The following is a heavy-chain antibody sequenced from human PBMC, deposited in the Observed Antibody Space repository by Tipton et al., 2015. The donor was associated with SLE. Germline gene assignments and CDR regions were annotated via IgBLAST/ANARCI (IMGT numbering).Heavy chain of an antibody. V-gene: IGHV4-34*01. CDR3: ARDYDFWSGPGGAFDI. Sequence: TLSLTCDVYGGSFSGYYWSWIRQPPGKGLEWIGEINHSGSTNYNPSLKSRVTISVDTSKNQFSLKLSSVTAADTAVYYCARDYDFWSGPGGAFDIWGQGTMVTVSS. J-gene: IGHJ3*02. D-gene: IGHD3-3*01. CDR1: GGSFSGYY. CDR2: INHSGST.